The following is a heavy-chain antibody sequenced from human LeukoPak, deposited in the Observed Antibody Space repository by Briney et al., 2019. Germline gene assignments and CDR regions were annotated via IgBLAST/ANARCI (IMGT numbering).Heavy chain of an antibody. V-gene: IGHV3-21*01. CDR2: ISTSSTYI. D-gene: IGHD1-20*01. J-gene: IGHJ4*02. CDR1: GFTFSSCA. Sequence: GGSLRLSCSASGFTFSSCAMHWVRQAPGKGLEWVSSISTSSTYIYYADSVKGRFTIPRDNAKNSLYLQMNSLRAEDTAVYYCARDPPFIIGTTFFDYWGQGTLVTVSS. CDR3: ARDPPFIIGTTFFDY.